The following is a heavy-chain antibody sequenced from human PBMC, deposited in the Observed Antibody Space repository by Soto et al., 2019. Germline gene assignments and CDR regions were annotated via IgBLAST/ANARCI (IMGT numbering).Heavy chain of an antibody. V-gene: IGHV1-69*12. CDR2: IIPIFGTA. CDR3: SRGENHVYVGGRYRYRWFDP. CDR1: GGTFSSYA. Sequence: QVQLVQSGAEVKKPGSSVKVSCKASGGTFSSYAISWVRQAPGQGLEWMGGIIPIFGTANYAQKFQGRVTITADESTSTTYMELSSRRAEDTAVYYCSRGENHVYVGGRYRYRWFDPWGQGTLVTVSS. D-gene: IGHD3-16*02. J-gene: IGHJ5*02.